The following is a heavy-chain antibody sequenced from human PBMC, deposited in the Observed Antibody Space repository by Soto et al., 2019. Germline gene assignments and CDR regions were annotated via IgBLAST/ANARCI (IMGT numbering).Heavy chain of an antibody. CDR2: INHSGST. Sequence: SETLSPTCAVYGGPFSGYYWSWIRQPPGKGLEWIGEINHSGSTNYNPSLKSRVTKSKDTSKNQFSMKPSSVTAAAMAVFFCSIVRVEGSRVVRHDYCGQGTRGTVSS. CDR3: SIVRVEGSRVVRHDY. J-gene: IGHJ4*02. V-gene: IGHV4-34*01. CDR1: GGPFSGYY. D-gene: IGHD3-3*01.